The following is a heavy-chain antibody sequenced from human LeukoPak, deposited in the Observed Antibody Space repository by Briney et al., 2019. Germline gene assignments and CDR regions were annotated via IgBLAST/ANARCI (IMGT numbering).Heavy chain of an antibody. J-gene: IGHJ4*02. V-gene: IGHV1-24*01. D-gene: IGHD3-22*01. CDR2: FDPEDGET. CDR1: GYTLTELS. CDR3: ATDFPNDYYDSSGHHY. Sequence: ASVKVSCKVSGYTLTELSMHWVRQAPGKGLEWMGGFDPEDGETIYAQKFQGRVTMTEDTSTDTAYMELSSLRSEDTAVYYCATDFPNDYYDSSGHHYWGQGTLVNVSS.